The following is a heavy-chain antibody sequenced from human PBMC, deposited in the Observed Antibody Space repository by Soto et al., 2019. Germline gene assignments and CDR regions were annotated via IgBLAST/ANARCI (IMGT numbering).Heavy chain of an antibody. CDR3: AKSTSGCRIDAFDI. CDR1: GFTFDNYA. D-gene: IGHD6-19*01. V-gene: IGHV3-23*01. Sequence: GGSLRLSCAASGFTFDNYAMIWVRQVPGKGLKWVSGISNCGPGTYYADTVKGRFTISRDNSKNTLYLQMNSLRAEDTAVYYCAKSTSGCRIDAFDIWGQGTMVTVSS. CDR2: ISNCGPGT. J-gene: IGHJ3*02.